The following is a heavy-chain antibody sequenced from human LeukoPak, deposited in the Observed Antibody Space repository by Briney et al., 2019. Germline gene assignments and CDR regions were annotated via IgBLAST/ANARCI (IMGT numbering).Heavy chain of an antibody. D-gene: IGHD2-15*01. J-gene: IGHJ4*02. Sequence: GGSLRLSCAASGFTFSSYAMSWVRQAPGKGLEWVSAISGSGGSTYYADSVKGRFTISRDNSKNTLYLQMNSLRAEDTAVYYCAKDGAGYCSGGSCYSALDPPDYWGQGTLVTVSS. CDR2: ISGSGGST. CDR1: GFTFSSYA. CDR3: AKDGAGYCSGGSCYSALDPPDY. V-gene: IGHV3-23*01.